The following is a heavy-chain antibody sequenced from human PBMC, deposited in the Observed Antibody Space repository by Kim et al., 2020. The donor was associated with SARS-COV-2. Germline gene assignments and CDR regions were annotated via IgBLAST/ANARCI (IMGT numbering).Heavy chain of an antibody. CDR2: ISSSSSYI. J-gene: IGHJ5*02. CDR1: GFTFSSYS. CDR3: ARDRVEQQLVPWFDP. V-gene: IGHV3-21*01. D-gene: IGHD6-13*01. Sequence: GGSLRLSCAASGFTFSSYSMNWVRQAPGKGLEWVSSISSSSSYIYYADSVKGRFTISRDNAKNSLYLQMNSLRAEDTAVYYCARDRVEQQLVPWFDPWGQGTLVTVSS.